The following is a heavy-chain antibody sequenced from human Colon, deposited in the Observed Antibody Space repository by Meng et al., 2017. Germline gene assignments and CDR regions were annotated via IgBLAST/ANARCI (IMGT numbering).Heavy chain of an antibody. J-gene: IGHJ4*02. V-gene: IGHV1-18*01. Sequence: QVQLVQSGAEVKKPGASVKVSCNASGYTFTTYGISWVRQAPGQGLEWMGWISGYNGNTKYGQKLQGRVIMTTDTSTSTAYMELRSLRSDDTAVYYCARFNHRAPDYWGQGTLVTVSS. CDR1: GYTFTTYG. CDR2: ISGYNGNT. D-gene: IGHD1-14*01. CDR3: ARFNHRAPDY.